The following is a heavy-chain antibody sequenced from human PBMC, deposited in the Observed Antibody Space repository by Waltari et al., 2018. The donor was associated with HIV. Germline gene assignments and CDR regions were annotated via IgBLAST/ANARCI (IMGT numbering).Heavy chain of an antibody. CDR1: GYTFPSYV. J-gene: IGHJ4*02. Sequence: QVQLVPSGDEVKKPGASVKVSCKASGYTFPSYVLSWVRQAPGQGLEWMGWISAYNGNTNYAQKLQGRVTMTTDTSTSTAYMELRSLRSDDTAVYYCARDLFRMVSGYWGQGTLVTVSS. V-gene: IGHV1-18*01. CDR2: ISAYNGNT. CDR3: ARDLFRMVSGY. D-gene: IGHD2-8*01.